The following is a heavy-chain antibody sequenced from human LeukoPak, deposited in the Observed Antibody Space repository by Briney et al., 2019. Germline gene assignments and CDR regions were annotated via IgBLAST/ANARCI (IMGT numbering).Heavy chain of an antibody. D-gene: IGHD2-21*02. CDR3: ARDWEAYCGGDCSPFDY. Sequence: ASVKVSCKASGYTFTSYGISWVRQAPGQGLEWMGWISAYNGNTNYAQKLQGRVTMTTDTSTSTAYMELRSRRCDDTAVYYCARDWEAYCGGDCSPFDYWGQGTLVTASS. J-gene: IGHJ4*02. CDR1: GYTFTSYG. CDR2: ISAYNGNT. V-gene: IGHV1-18*01.